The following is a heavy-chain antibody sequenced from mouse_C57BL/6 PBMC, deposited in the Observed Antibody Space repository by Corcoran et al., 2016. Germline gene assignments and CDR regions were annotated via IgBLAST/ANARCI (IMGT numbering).Heavy chain of an antibody. D-gene: IGHD2-12*01. J-gene: IGHJ4*01. CDR2: INTYSGVP. V-gene: IGHV9-3*01. CDR1: GYTFTTYG. CDR3: SRAYYSAMDY. Sequence: QIQLVQSGPELKKPGEPVKISCKASGYTFTTYGMSWVKQAPGKGLKWMGWINTYSGVPTYADDFKGRFAFSLETSASTAYLKINNLKNEDTATYFCSRAYYSAMDYWGQGTSVTVSS.